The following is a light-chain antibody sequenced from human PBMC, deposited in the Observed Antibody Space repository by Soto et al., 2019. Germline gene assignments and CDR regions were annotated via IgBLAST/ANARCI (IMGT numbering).Light chain of an antibody. V-gene: IGLV2-14*01. CDR1: SSDIGNYNY. CDR3: SSFTSSATYV. CDR2: DVS. J-gene: IGLJ1*01. Sequence: QSALTQPASVSGSPGQSITISCTGTSSDIGNYNYVSWYQQHPGKAPKLMIDDVSNRPSGVSKRFSGSKSGYTASLTISGLQAEDEADYYCSSFTSSATYVFGTGTNLTVL.